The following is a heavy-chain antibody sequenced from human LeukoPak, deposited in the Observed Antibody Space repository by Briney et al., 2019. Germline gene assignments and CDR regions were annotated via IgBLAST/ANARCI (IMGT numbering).Heavy chain of an antibody. V-gene: IGHV1-18*01. Sequence: ASVKVSCKASGYTLTSYGISWVRQAPGQGLEWMGWISAYNGNTNYAQKLQGRVTMTTDTSTSTAYMELRSLRSDDTAVYYCARRGRVGATRNAFDIWGQGTMVTVSS. D-gene: IGHD1-26*01. CDR2: ISAYNGNT. CDR1: GYTLTSYG. J-gene: IGHJ3*02. CDR3: ARRGRVGATRNAFDI.